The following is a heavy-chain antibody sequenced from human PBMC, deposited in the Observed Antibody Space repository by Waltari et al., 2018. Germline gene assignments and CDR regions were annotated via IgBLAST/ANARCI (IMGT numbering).Heavy chain of an antibody. CDR1: GGSISSSSYY. CDR3: AGGRDGYNWVLY. Sequence: QLQLQESGPGLVKPSETLSLTCTVSGGSISSSSYYWGWIRQPPGKGLEWIGSIYYSGSTYYNPSHKSRVTISVDTSKNQFSLKLSSVTAADMAVYYCAGGRDGYNWVLYWGQGTLVTVSS. V-gene: IGHV4-39*01. D-gene: IGHD5-12*01. J-gene: IGHJ4*02. CDR2: IYYSGST.